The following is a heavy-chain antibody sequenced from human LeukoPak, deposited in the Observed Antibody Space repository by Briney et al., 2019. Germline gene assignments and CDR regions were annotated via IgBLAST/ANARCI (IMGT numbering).Heavy chain of an antibody. J-gene: IGHJ6*03. CDR1: GYTFTSYD. D-gene: IGHD2-21*02. V-gene: IGHV1-8*03. Sequence: ASVKVSCKASGYTFTSYDINWVRQATGQGLEWMGWMNPNRGNTGYAQKFQGRVTITRNTSISTAYMELSSLRSEDTAVYYCARGRRGVVVTAIKSRDYYYYMDVWGKGTTVTVSS. CDR3: ARGRRGVVVTAIKSRDYYYYMDV. CDR2: MNPNRGNT.